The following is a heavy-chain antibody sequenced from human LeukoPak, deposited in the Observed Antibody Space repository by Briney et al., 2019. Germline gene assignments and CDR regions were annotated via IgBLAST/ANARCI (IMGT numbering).Heavy chain of an antibody. CDR1: GGSISSYY. Sequence: SGTLSLTCTVSGGSISSYYWSWIRQPPGKGLEWIGYIYYSGSTNYNPSLKSRVTISVDTSKNQFSLKLRSVTAADTAVYYCARDVKGALGYWGQGTLVTVSS. CDR2: IYYSGST. D-gene: IGHD2/OR15-2a*01. CDR3: ARDVKGALGY. V-gene: IGHV4-59*01. J-gene: IGHJ4*02.